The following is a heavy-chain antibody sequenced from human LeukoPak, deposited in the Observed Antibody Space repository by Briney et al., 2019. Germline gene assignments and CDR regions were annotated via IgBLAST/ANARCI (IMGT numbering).Heavy chain of an antibody. D-gene: IGHD3-9*01. V-gene: IGHV1-18*01. CDR3: AKVVADYDVLAGDYQATLFDY. CDR1: GYTFTSYG. J-gene: IGHJ4*02. CDR2: ISAYNGNT. Sequence: SVKVSCTASGYTFTSYGISWVRQAPGHGLEWMGWISAYNGNTNHAQKLQGRVTMTTDTSTTTANTELRRLRSDDTAVYYCAKVVADYDVLAGDYQATLFDYWGQGTLVTVSS.